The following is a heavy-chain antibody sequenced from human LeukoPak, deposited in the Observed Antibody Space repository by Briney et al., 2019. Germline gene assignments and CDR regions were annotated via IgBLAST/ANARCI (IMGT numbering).Heavy chain of an antibody. Sequence: SQTLSLTCAVSGGSTSSGGYSWSWIRQPPGKGLEWIGYIYHSGSTYYNPSLKSRVTISVDRSKNQFSLKLSSVTAADTAVYYCARVLRVSYSSDAFDIWGQGTMVTVSS. V-gene: IGHV4-30-2*01. CDR2: IYHSGST. CDR3: ARVLRVSYSSDAFDI. CDR1: GGSTSSGGYS. J-gene: IGHJ3*02. D-gene: IGHD6-13*01.